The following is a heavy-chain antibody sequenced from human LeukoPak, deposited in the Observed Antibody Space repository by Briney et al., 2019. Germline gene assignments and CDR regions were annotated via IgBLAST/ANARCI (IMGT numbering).Heavy chain of an antibody. V-gene: IGHV3-9*03. Sequence: GGSLRLSCAASGFTFSRYGMHWVRQAPGKGLEWVSGISWNSGSIGYADSVKGRFTISRDNAKNSLYLQMNSLRAEDMALYYCAKGLEGYYYYMDVWGKGTTVTVSS. CDR1: GFTFSRYG. CDR3: AKGLEGYYYYMDV. CDR2: ISWNSGSI. J-gene: IGHJ6*03.